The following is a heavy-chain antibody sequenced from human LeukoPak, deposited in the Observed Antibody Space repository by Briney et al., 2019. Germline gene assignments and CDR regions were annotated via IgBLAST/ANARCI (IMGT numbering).Heavy chain of an antibody. Sequence: PSETLSLTCAVSGGSISSGGYSWSWIRQPPGKGLEWIGYIYHSGSTYYNPSLKSRVTISVDRSKNQFSLKLSSVTAADTAVCYCARASSWGYFDYWGQGTLVTVSS. CDR1: GGSISSGGYS. CDR2: IYHSGST. CDR3: ARASSWGYFDY. D-gene: IGHD3-16*01. J-gene: IGHJ4*02. V-gene: IGHV4-30-2*01.